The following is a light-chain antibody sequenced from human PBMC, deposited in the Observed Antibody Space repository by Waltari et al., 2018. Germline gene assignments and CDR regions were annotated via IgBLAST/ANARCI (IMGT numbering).Light chain of an antibody. Sequence: DIQMTQSPSSLSASVGDRVTITCRASQSISIYLHWYQQKPGKAPKHLVYASSNFQTGVSSRFSGSGSGTDFTLTISSLEPEDFATYYCQQTYGSPPTFGPGTKVDI. J-gene: IGKJ3*01. CDR3: QQTYGSPPT. V-gene: IGKV1-39*01. CDR2: ASS. CDR1: QSISIY.